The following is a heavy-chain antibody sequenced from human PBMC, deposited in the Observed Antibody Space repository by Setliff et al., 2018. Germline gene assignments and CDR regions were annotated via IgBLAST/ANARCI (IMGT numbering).Heavy chain of an antibody. J-gene: IGHJ4*02. D-gene: IGHD2-21*01. Sequence: PGESLKISCKGSGYSFTGYWIGWVRQMPGKGLEWMGIIYPGDSDTRYSPSFQGQVTISADKSISTAYLQWSSLSSEDTAIYFCASFLSNFSRPFDYWGQGSLVTVSS. CDR2: IYPGDSDT. CDR1: GYSFTGYW. CDR3: ASFLSNFSRPFDY. V-gene: IGHV5-51*01.